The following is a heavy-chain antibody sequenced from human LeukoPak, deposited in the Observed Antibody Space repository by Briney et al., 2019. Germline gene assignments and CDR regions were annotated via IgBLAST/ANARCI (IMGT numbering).Heavy chain of an antibody. CDR2: INAGNGNT. D-gene: IGHD2-15*01. J-gene: IGHJ6*02. Sequence: GASVKVSCKASGYTFTSYYMHWVRQAPGQRLEWMGWINAGNGNTKYSQKFQGRVTITRDISASTAYMELSSLRSEDTAVYYCARGLGYCSGGSCYALYYYYGMDVWGQGTTVTVSS. CDR1: GYTFTSYY. CDR3: ARGLGYCSGGSCYALYYYYGMDV. V-gene: IGHV1-3*01.